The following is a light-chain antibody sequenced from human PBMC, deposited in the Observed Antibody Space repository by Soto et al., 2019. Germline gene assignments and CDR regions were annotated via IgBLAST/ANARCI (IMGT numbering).Light chain of an antibody. CDR1: QSISSY. V-gene: IGKV1-39*01. Sequence: DIQLTQSQSSLSASVGDRVTITCRASQSISSYLNWYQQKPGKAPKHLIYAASSLQRGIQSRFSGSGSGTEFKLTISSLRAEDFATYYCQQSSSTLSITFGGGTKVEI. CDR2: AAS. CDR3: QQSSSTLSIT. J-gene: IGKJ4*01.